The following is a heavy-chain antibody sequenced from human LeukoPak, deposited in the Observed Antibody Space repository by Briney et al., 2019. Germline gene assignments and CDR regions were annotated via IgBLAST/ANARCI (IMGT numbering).Heavy chain of an antibody. CDR1: GGSFSGFY. CDR3: GRLDDYDYSAW. J-gene: IGHJ4*02. D-gene: IGHD3-22*01. CDR2: VNRTGST. V-gene: IGHV4-34*01. Sequence: SETLSLTCAVYGGSFSGFYWSWIRQPPGEGLEWIGEVNRTGSTNYNPFLKGRVTISVDTSKNQFSLKLNSVTAADTAVYFCGRLDDYDYSAWWGQGILVTVSS.